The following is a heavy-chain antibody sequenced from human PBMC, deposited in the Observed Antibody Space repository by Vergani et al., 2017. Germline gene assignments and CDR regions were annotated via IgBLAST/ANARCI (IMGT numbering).Heavy chain of an antibody. J-gene: IGHJ4*02. V-gene: IGHV4-31*03. D-gene: IGHD4-17*01. CDR1: GGSINSGGYY. Sequence: VQLQESGPGLVKPSQTLSLTCTVSGGSINSGGYYWSWIRQHPVKGLEWIGYIYYTGNTYYNPSLKSRFTISTDTSKQRFSLNLSSVTAADTAFYYCARGNGDFVYFDYWGQGTLVTVSS. CDR3: ARGNGDFVYFDY. CDR2: IYYTGNT.